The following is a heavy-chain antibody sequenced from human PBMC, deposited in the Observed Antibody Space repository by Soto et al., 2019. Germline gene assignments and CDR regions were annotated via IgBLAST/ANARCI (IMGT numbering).Heavy chain of an antibody. J-gene: IGHJ3*02. CDR3: AKGGGGLLWFGELSDAFDI. D-gene: IGHD3-10*01. CDR2: ISYDGSNK. V-gene: IGHV3-30*18. CDR1: GFTFSSYG. Sequence: QVQLVESGGGVVQPGRSLRLSCAASGFTFSSYGMHWVRQAPGKGLEWVAVISYDGSNKYYADSVKGRFTISRDNSKNTLYLQMKSLRAEDTAVYYCAKGGGGLLWFGELSDAFDIWGQGTMVTVSS.